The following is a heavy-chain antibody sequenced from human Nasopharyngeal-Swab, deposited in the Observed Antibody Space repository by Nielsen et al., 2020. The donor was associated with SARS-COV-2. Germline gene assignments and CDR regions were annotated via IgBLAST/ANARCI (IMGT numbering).Heavy chain of an antibody. V-gene: IGHV1-18*01. J-gene: IGHJ6*02. CDR3: ARFNGNSIAAAGIARGYYYYYGMDV. Sequence: ASVKVSCKASGYTFTSYGISWVRQAPGQGLEWMEWISAYNGNTNYAQKLQGRVTMTTDTSTSTAYMELRSLRSDDTAVYYCARFNGNSIAAAGIARGYYYYYGMDVWGQGTTVTVSS. D-gene: IGHD6-13*01. CDR1: GYTFTSYG. CDR2: ISAYNGNT.